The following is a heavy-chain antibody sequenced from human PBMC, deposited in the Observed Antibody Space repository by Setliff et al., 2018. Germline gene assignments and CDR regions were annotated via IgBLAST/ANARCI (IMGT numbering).Heavy chain of an antibody. V-gene: IGHV4-39*07. J-gene: IGHJ4*02. D-gene: IGHD3-22*01. CDR2: VYYSGNT. CDR1: GGSNSTTDYY. CDR3: ARYDSSGYSENYYFDY. Sequence: SETLSLTCTVSGGSNSTTDYYWGWIRQPPGRGLEWIGCVYYSGNTYYSPSLKSRVTMFVDTSKNQFSLMLYSVTAADTAIYYCARYDSSGYSENYYFDYWGQGTLVTVSS.